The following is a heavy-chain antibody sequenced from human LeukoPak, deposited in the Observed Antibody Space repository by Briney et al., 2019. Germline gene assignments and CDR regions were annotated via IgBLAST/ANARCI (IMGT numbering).Heavy chain of an antibody. J-gene: IGHJ4*02. Sequence: PGGSLRLSCAASGFDFSTYSIDWVRQAPGKGLEWVSYTSSSSSNIYHADSVKGRFTISRDNAKNSLHLQMNSLRAEDTAVYYCARVGRSGWTVDYWGQGTLVTVSS. V-gene: IGHV3-48*04. CDR3: ARVGRSGWTVDY. CDR1: GFDFSTYS. CDR2: TSSSSSNI. D-gene: IGHD6-19*01.